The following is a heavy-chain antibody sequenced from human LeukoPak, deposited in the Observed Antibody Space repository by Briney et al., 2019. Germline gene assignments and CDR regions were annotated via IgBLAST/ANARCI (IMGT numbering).Heavy chain of an antibody. Sequence: SETLSLTCAVYGGSFSGYYWSWIRQPPGKGLEWIGEINHSGSTNYNPSLKSRVTISVDTSKNQFSLKLSSVTAADTAVYYCARGSWPDYVWEDWGQGTLVTVSS. CDR2: INHSGST. CDR3: ARGSWPDYVWED. V-gene: IGHV4-34*01. CDR1: GGSFSGYY. D-gene: IGHD3-16*01. J-gene: IGHJ4*02.